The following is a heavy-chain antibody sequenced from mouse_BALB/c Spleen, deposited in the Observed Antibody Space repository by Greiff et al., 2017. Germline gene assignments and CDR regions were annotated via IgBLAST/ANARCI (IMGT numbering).Heavy chain of an antibody. CDR2: ISSGSSTI. CDR1: GFTFSSFG. J-gene: IGHJ3*01. V-gene: IGHV5-17*02. CDR3: ARSDDGYPAWFAD. Sequence: EVKLMESGGGLVQPGGSRKLSCAASGFTFSSFGMHWVRQAPEKGLEWVAYISSGSSTIYYADTVKGRFTISRDNPKNTLFLQMTSLRSEDTAMYYCARSDDGYPAWFADWGQGTLVTVSA. D-gene: IGHD2-3*01.